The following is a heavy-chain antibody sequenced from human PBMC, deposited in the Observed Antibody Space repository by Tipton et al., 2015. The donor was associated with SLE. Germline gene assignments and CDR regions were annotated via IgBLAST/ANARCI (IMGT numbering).Heavy chain of an antibody. D-gene: IGHD3-22*01. CDR2: INHSGST. J-gene: IGHJ4*02. Sequence: TLSLTCAVYGGSFSGYYWSWIRQPPGKGLEWIGEINHSGSTNYNPSLKSRVTISVDTSKNQFSLKLSSVTAADTAVYYCARNSIVVVQYYFDYWGQGTLVTVSS. V-gene: IGHV4-34*01. CDR3: ARNSIVVVQYYFDY. CDR1: GGSFSGYY.